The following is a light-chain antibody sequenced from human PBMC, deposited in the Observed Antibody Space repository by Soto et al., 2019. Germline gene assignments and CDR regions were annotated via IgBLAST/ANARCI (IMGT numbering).Light chain of an antibody. V-gene: IGKV3-15*01. J-gene: IGKJ1*01. CDR3: QQWNNWPWT. CDR1: QSVSSN. Sequence: ELVMTQSPATLSVSPGERATLSCRASQSVSSNLAWSQQKPGQAPGLLIHGASTRATGIPARFSGSGSGTEFTLTISSLQSEYFAIYYCQQWNNWPWTFGQGTKVEIK. CDR2: GAS.